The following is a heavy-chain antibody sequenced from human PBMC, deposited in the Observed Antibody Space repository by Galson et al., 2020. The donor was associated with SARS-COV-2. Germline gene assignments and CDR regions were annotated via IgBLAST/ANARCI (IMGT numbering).Heavy chain of an antibody. CDR1: GYSVSTTNY. D-gene: IGHD2-21*02. CDR3: ARQGVNMIVLVTVPGWFFDL. J-gene: IGHJ2*01. Sequence: SETLSLTCAVSGYSVSTTNYWGWVRLAPGKGLEWIGSIYPNGRTYYNPSLESRVTISVDTSRNQFSLTLPSVTAADTAFYYCARQGVNMIVLVTVPGWFFDLWGRGTLVTVSS. V-gene: IGHV4-38-2*01. CDR2: IYPNGRT.